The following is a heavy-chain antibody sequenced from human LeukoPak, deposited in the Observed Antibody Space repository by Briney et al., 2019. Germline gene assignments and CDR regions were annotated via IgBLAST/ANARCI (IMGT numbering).Heavy chain of an antibody. CDR1: GYTFTGYY. J-gene: IGHJ4*02. D-gene: IGHD3-10*01. V-gene: IGHV1-2*02. Sequence: GASVKVSCKASGYTFTGYYMHWVRQAPGQGLEWMGWINPNSGGTNYAQKFQGRVTMTRDTSISTAYMELSRLRSDDTAVYYCATLTLGGNHPYTAFDSWGQGTQVTVSS. CDR2: INPNSGGT. CDR3: ATLTLGGNHPYTAFDS.